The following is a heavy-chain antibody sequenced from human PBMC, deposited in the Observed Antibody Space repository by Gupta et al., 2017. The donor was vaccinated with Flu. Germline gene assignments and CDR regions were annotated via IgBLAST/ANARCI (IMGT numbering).Heavy chain of an antibody. Sequence: EAQLVESGGDLVQPGGSLRLSCPASGFPFSSFWMHWVRQVPGKGPVWVSQINTDGRSTNYADSVKGRFTISRDNARNTLYLQMNSLRAEDTAVYYCARGFLAPPWGQGTLVTVSS. D-gene: IGHD2/OR15-2a*01. J-gene: IGHJ5*02. V-gene: IGHV3-74*01. CDR3: ARGFLAPP. CDR1: GFPFSSFW. CDR2: INTDGRST.